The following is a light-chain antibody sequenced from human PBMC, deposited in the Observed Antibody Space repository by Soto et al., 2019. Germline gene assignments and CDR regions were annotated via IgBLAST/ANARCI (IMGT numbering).Light chain of an antibody. V-gene: IGKV4-1*01. Sequence: DIVLTQSPDSVAVSLGERATINCKSSQSVLFSINQKNYLAWYHQKPGQPPKLLIYWASIRESGVPTRFSGSGSGTNLALTISSLQAEDAAVYYCQQYNTTPPTFGLGTKVEVK. CDR2: WAS. CDR1: QSVLFSINQKNY. J-gene: IGKJ1*01. CDR3: QQYNTTPPT.